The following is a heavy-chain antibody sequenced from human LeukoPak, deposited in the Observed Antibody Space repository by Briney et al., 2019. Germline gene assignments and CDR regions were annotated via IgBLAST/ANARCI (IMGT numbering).Heavy chain of an antibody. CDR3: ARGGGYNWIRRLEMDV. V-gene: IGHV1-18*01. CDR2: ISAYNGNT. D-gene: IGHD1-20*01. CDR1: GYTFTNYG. J-gene: IGHJ6*04. Sequence: ASVKVSCKASGYTFTNYGISWVRQAPGQGLEWMGWISAYNGNTNYAQKLQGRVTMTTDTSTSTAYMELRSLRSGDTAVYYCARGGGYNWIRRLEMDVWGKGTTVTVSS.